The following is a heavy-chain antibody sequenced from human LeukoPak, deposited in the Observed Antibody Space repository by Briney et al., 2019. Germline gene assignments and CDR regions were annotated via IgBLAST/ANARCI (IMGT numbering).Heavy chain of an antibody. V-gene: IGHV3-74*03. D-gene: IGHD2-21*02. CDR1: GFTFSNYW. CDR3: TSWGDTTAEYFQR. J-gene: IGHJ1*01. Sequence: GGSLRLSCAASGFTFSNYWIHWVRQAPGKGLVWVSRIDNAGSITTYADSVKGRFTISRDNAQNSMYLQMNSLRVEDTAVYYCTSWGDTTAEYFQRWGQGTLVTVSS. CDR2: IDNAGSIT.